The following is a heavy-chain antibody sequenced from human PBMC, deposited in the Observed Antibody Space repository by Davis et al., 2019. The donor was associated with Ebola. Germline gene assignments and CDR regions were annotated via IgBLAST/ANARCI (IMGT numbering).Heavy chain of an antibody. CDR3: VGSDADYYYYGMDV. CDR2: IYYSGST. D-gene: IGHD2-2*01. V-gene: IGHV4-39*01. CDR1: GGSISSSSYY. Sequence: PSETLSLTCTVSGGSISSSSYYWGWIRQPPGKGLEWIGSIYYSGSTYYNPSLKSRVTISVDTSKNQFSLKLSSVTAADTAVYYCVGSDADYYYYGMDVWGQGTTVTVSS. J-gene: IGHJ6*02.